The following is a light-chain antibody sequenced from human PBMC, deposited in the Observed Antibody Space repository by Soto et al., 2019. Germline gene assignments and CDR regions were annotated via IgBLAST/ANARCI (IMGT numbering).Light chain of an antibody. CDR3: QQRGTWPPT. CDR2: DAS. V-gene: IGKV3-11*01. CDR1: QSVSSY. Sequence: DIVLTQSPATLSLSPGERATLSCRASQSVSSYLAWYHQKPGQAPRLLIYDASNRATGIPARFSASGSGTDFTLTISSLEPEDFAVYYCQQRGTWPPTFGQGTKVEIK. J-gene: IGKJ1*01.